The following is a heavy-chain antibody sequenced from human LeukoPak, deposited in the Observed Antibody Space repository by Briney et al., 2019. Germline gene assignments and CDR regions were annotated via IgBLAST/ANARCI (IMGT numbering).Heavy chain of an antibody. D-gene: IGHD6-19*01. Sequence: GGSLRLSCAASGFTFSSYSMNWVRQAPGKGLEWVSSISSSSSYIYYADSVKGRFTISRDNAKNSLYLQMNSLRAEDTAVYYCARDLAVAGTVDYWGQGTLVTVSS. CDR3: ARDLAVAGTVDY. CDR1: GFTFSSYS. V-gene: IGHV3-21*01. CDR2: ISSSSSYI. J-gene: IGHJ4*02.